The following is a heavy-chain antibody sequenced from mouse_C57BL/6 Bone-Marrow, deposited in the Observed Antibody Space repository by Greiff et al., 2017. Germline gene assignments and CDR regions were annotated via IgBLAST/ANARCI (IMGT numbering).Heavy chain of an antibody. Sequence: EVMLVESGGGLVKPGGSLKLSCAASGFTFSDYGMHWVRQAPEKGLEWVAYISSGSSTIYYADTVKGRFTISRDNAKNTLFLQMTSLRSEDTAMYYCARRDLLRVYWYFDVWGTGTTVTVSS. V-gene: IGHV5-17*01. D-gene: IGHD1-1*01. CDR2: ISSGSSTI. CDR3: ARRDLLRVYWYFDV. J-gene: IGHJ1*03. CDR1: GFTFSDYG.